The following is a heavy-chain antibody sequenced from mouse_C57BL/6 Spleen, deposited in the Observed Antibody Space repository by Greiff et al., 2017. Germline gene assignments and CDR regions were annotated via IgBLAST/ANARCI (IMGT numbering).Heavy chain of an antibody. Sequence: QVQLQQPGAELVRPGSSVKLSCKASGYTFTSYWMHWVKQRPIQGLEWIGNIDPSDSETHYNQKFKDKATLTVDKSSSTAYMQRSSLTAEDSAVYYCARVLYYGRSPYYCDYRGQGTTLRVSS. V-gene: IGHV1-52*01. CDR1: GYTFTSYW. CDR3: ARVLYYGRSPYYCDY. CDR2: IDPSDSET. D-gene: IGHD1-1*01. J-gene: IGHJ2*01.